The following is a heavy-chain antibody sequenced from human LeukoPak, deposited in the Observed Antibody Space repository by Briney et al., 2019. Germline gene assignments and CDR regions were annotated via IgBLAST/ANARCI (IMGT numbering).Heavy chain of an antibody. J-gene: IGHJ4*02. D-gene: IGHD3-22*01. CDR1: GFTFSNAW. V-gene: IGHV3-15*01. Sequence: PGGSLRLSCAASGFTFSNAWMSWVRQAPGKGLEWVGRIKSKNDGGATDYTAPVKGRFTISRDDSKSTVYLQMNTLKIEDTAVYYCMTEPSIPYYYDSGGFPECWGQGTLVTVSS. CDR2: IKSKNDGGAT. CDR3: MTEPSIPYYYDSGGFPEC.